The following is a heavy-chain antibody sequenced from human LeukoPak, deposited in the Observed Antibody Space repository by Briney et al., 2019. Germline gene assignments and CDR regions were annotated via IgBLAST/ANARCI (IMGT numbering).Heavy chain of an antibody. V-gene: IGHV3-23*01. D-gene: IGHD2-15*01. CDR1: GFTFSSYA. J-gene: IGHJ4*02. CDR3: AKGYCSGGSCYKNY. Sequence: PGGSLRLSCAASGFTFSSYAMSWVRQAPGKGLEWVSAISGSGGSTYYADSVKGRFTISRDNSKNTLYLQMNSLRAEVTAVYYCAKGYCSGGSCYKNYWGQGTLVTVSS. CDR2: ISGSGGST.